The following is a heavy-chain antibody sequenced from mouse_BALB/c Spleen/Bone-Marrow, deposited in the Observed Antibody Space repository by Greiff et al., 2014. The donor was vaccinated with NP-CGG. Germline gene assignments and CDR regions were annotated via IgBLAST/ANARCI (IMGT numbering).Heavy chain of an antibody. CDR2: IWAGGST. CDR1: GFSLTSYG. Sequence: VQLQESGPGLVAPSQSLFITCTVSGFSLTSYGVHWVRQPPGKGLEWLGVIWAGGSTNYNSALMSRLSISKDNSKSQVFLKMNSQQTDDTAMYYCARVYLWYFDVWGAGTTVTVSS. J-gene: IGHJ1*01. D-gene: IGHD2-3*01. CDR3: ARVYLWYFDV. V-gene: IGHV2-9*02.